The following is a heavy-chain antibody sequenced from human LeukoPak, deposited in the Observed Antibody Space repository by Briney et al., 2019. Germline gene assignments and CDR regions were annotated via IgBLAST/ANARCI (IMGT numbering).Heavy chain of an antibody. Sequence: SETLSLTCTVSGGSISSSSYYWGWIRQPPGKGLEWIGSIYYSGSTYYNPSLKSRVTISVDTSKNQFSLKLNSVTPEDTAVYYCVRDSGLGNDAFDIWGQGTMVTVSS. D-gene: IGHD3-10*01. V-gene: IGHV4-39*07. CDR1: GGSISSSSYY. CDR2: IYYSGST. CDR3: VRDSGLGNDAFDI. J-gene: IGHJ3*02.